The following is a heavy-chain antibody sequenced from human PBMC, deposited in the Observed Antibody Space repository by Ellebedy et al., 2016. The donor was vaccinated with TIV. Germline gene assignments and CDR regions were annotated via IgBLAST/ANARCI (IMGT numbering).Heavy chain of an antibody. CDR3: ATLGLVGALGDWFDP. J-gene: IGHJ5*02. D-gene: IGHD1-26*01. CDR1: GFTFSTYT. V-gene: IGHV3-21*04. Sequence: GESLKISCSASGFTFSTYTMSWVRQAPGKGLEWVSCISSSSSYIYYANSVKGRFTISRDNAENSLYLQMNSLRTEDTAIYYCATLGLVGALGDWFDPWGQGTLVTVSS. CDR2: ISSSSSYI.